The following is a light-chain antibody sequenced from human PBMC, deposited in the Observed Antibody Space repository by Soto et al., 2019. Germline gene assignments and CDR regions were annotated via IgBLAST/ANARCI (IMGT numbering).Light chain of an antibody. V-gene: IGKV3-15*01. Sequence: EIVMTQFPATLSVSPGERATLSCRSSQSVSSNLAWYQQKPGQAPRLLIYGASTRATVIPARFSGSGSGTEFNLTISSLQSEDSALYSCHQYNNWPPTWTFGQGTKVEVK. CDR3: HQYNNWPPTWT. J-gene: IGKJ1*01. CDR2: GAS. CDR1: QSVSSN.